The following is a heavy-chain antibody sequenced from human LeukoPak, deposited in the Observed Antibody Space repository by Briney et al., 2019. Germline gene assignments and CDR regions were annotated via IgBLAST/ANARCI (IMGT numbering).Heavy chain of an antibody. J-gene: IGHJ6*03. CDR3: ARDRTIVVPAAIGQIAYYYYMDV. CDR1: GGSISSYY. CDR2: IYTSGST. V-gene: IGHV4-4*07. D-gene: IGHD2-2*01. Sequence: SETLSLTCTVSGGSISSYYWSWIRQPAGKGLEWIGRIYTSGSTNYNPSLKSRVTMSVDTSKNQFSLKLSSVTAADTAVYYCARDRTIVVPAAIGQIAYYYYMDVWGKGTTVTVSS.